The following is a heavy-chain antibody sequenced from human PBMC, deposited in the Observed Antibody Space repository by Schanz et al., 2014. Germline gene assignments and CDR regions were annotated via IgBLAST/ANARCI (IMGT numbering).Heavy chain of an antibody. Sequence: QVQMVQSGAEVKKPGASVKVSCKASGYPFSNYGISWLRQAPGQGFEWMAWMSYNGNTKYAQSLQGRVTVTRDTSTSTSYMELRSLTSDDTAVYYCATNSPFRMVRGSNAFDAWGQGTMVTVSS. CDR1: GYPFSNYG. CDR3: ATNSPFRMVRGSNAFDA. V-gene: IGHV1-18*01. D-gene: IGHD3-10*01. J-gene: IGHJ3*01. CDR2: MSYNGNT.